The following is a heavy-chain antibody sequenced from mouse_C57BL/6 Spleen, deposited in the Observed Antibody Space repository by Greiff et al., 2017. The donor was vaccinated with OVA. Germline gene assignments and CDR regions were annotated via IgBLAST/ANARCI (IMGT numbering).Heavy chain of an antibody. Sequence: VQLQQSGPELVKPGASVKISCKASGYAFSSSWMNWVKQRPGKGLEWIGRIYPGDGDTNYNGKFKGKATLTADKSSSTAYMQLSSLTSEDSAVYFCAVFLYYGSSYGYSDVWGTGTTVTVSS. CDR2: IYPGDGDT. J-gene: IGHJ1*03. D-gene: IGHD1-1*01. V-gene: IGHV1-82*01. CDR3: AVFLYYGSSYGYSDV. CDR1: GYAFSSSW.